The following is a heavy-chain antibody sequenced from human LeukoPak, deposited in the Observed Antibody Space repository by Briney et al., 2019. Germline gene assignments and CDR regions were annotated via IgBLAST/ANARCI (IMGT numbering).Heavy chain of an antibody. V-gene: IGHV3-23*01. Sequence: GGSLRLSCAASGFTFNNYAMSWVRQAPGKGLEWVSIIGYRGGSIYYANSVQGRFTISRDNSKNTLSLQMNGLRPEDTAVYYCAKSWGYTRPYYNYMDVWGKGTTVTVSS. CDR1: GFTFNNYA. CDR3: AKSWGYTRPYYNYMDV. CDR2: IGYRGGSI. J-gene: IGHJ6*03. D-gene: IGHD3-16*02.